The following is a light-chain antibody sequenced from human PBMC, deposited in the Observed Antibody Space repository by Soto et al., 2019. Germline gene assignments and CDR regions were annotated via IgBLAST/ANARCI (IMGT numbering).Light chain of an antibody. J-gene: IGLJ3*02. CDR3: AAWDARLMAGV. V-gene: IGLV1-44*01. Sequence: QSVLTQPPSASGTPGQRVTISCSGSSSNIGTNTVNWYQQLPGTAPKLLIYSNNQRPSGVPDRFSGSKSGTSASLAISGLQSEDEADYYCAAWDARLMAGVFGGGTKLTVL. CDR2: SNN. CDR1: SSNIGTNT.